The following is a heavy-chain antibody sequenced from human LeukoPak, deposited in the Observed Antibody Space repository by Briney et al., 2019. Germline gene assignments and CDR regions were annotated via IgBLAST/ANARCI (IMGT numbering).Heavy chain of an antibody. CDR1: GSAFNTQA. Sequence: GGSLRLSCVASGSAFNTQAMHWVRQAPGKGLEWLAVMSLDGSSIYYADSVKGRFTISRDNSKNTLYLQMSSLRVEDTAVHYCARDRGKLRYFDLWGQGTLLTVSS. CDR2: MSLDGSSI. V-gene: IGHV3-30*15. CDR3: ARDRGKLRYFDL. D-gene: IGHD3-9*01. J-gene: IGHJ4*02.